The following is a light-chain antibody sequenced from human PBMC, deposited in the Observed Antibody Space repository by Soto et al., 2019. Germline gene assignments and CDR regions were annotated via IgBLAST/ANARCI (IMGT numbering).Light chain of an antibody. J-gene: IGLJ2*01. Sequence: QSVLTQPASVSGSPGQSITISCTGTNSDVGSYNLVSWYQQHPGKAPKLMIYEGSKRPSGVSNRFSGSKSGNTASLTISGLQAEDEADYYCCSYAGSSTLLFGGGTKLTVL. CDR2: EGS. CDR3: CSYAGSSTLL. CDR1: NSDVGSYNL. V-gene: IGLV2-23*01.